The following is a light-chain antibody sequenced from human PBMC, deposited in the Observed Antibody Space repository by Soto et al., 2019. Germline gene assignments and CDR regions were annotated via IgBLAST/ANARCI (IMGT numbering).Light chain of an antibody. Sequence: VMRQSQVALSLSRGEGDTLSCMASQIVSSKLAWYQQKPGQAPRLLIYGASTRATGIPARFSVSGSGTEFTLSIVWLQPENCAVYPCQQYNSWLSKFRQGTKVDIK. CDR3: QQYNSWLSK. J-gene: IGKJ1*01. CDR2: GAS. CDR1: QIVSSK. V-gene: IGKV3-15*01.